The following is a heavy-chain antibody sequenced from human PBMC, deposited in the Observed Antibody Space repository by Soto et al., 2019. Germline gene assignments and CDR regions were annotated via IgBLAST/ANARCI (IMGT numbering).Heavy chain of an antibody. D-gene: IGHD2-21*01. J-gene: IGHJ5*02. CDR1: GYTFTNYA. CDR2: ISPYNGYT. CDR3: ARGQDFRANIPSKTKWFDA. Sequence: QVQLAQSGAEVGKPGASVKVSCRASGYTFTNYALSWVRQAPGQGLEWMGWISPYNGYTDHAQKFQDRVTMTTDTSTKTAYMELRSLRSDDTAVYYCARGQDFRANIPSKTKWFDAWGQGTLVTVSS. V-gene: IGHV1-18*01.